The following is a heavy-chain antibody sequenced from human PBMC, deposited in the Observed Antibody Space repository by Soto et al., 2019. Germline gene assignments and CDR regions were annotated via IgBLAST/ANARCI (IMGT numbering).Heavy chain of an antibody. CDR2: IKGKSGSRTT. J-gene: IGHJ6*03. CDR1: GFTFTNDY. Sequence: PGGSLRLSCTASGFTFTNDYMNWVRQAPGKGLEWVGLIKGKSGSRTTHDAAPVKGRFIICRDDSKNTLSLQMNSLKTEDTAIYYCTKEYFYYMEAWGKGTTVTVSS. CDR3: TKEYFYYMEA. V-gene: IGHV3-15*01.